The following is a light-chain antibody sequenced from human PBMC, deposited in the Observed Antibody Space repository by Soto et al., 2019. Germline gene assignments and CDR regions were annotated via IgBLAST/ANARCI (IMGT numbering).Light chain of an antibody. CDR2: WAS. Sequence: DIVLTQSPDSLAVSLGERATINCKSSQSVLYGPNNKNSLAWYQHKPGQPPKLLIYWASTRESGVPDRFSGSWSGTDFTLTIRSLQAEDVAVYYCQYRGTFGPGTKVNV. CDR3: QYRGT. CDR1: QSVLYGPNNKNS. V-gene: IGKV4-1*01. J-gene: IGKJ3*01.